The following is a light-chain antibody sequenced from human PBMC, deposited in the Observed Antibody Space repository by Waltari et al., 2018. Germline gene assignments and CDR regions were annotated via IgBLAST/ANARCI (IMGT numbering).Light chain of an antibody. Sequence: QSALTQPAPVSGSPGQSITISCTGTSSSVGAYDYVSWYQQHPGKAPKFIIYDVSKRPSGVSSRFSGSKSGNTASLTISGLQAEDEADYYCCSYAGSVTVLFGGGTKLTVL. CDR2: DVS. CDR1: SSSVGAYDY. V-gene: IGLV2-23*01. CDR3: CSYAGSVTVL. J-gene: IGLJ2*01.